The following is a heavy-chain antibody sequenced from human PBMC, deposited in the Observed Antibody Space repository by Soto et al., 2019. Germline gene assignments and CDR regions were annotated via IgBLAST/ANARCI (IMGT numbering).Heavy chain of an antibody. CDR2: IIPIFGTA. J-gene: IGHJ5*02. CDR3: ARRIRLLFGEVPWGPTSDPPSQNWFDP. CDR1: GGTFSSYA. Sequence: ASVKVSCKASGGTFSSYAISWVRQAPGQGLEWMGGIIPIFGTANYAQKFQGRVTITADESTSTAYMELSSLRSEDTAVYYCARRIRLLFGEVPWGPTSDPPSQNWFDPWGQGTLVTVSS. D-gene: IGHD3-10*01. V-gene: IGHV1-69*13.